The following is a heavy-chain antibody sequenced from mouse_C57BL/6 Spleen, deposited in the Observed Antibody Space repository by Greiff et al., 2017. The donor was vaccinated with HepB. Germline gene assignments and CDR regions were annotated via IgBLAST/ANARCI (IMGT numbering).Heavy chain of an antibody. Sequence: VQLQQPGAELVMPGASVKLSCKASGYTFTSYWMHWVKQRPGQGLEWIGEIDPSDSYTTYNQKFKGKSTLTVDKSSSTAYMQLSSLTSEDSAVYYCARREYFDYWGQGTTLTVSS. J-gene: IGHJ2*01. CDR2: IDPSDSYT. V-gene: IGHV1-69*01. CDR1: GYTFTSYW. CDR3: ARREYFDY.